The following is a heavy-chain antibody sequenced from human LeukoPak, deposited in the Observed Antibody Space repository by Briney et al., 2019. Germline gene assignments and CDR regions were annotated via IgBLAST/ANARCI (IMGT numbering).Heavy chain of an antibody. CDR2: IYTSGST. D-gene: IGHD2-2*02. V-gene: IGHV4-61*02. J-gene: IGHJ5*02. CDR1: GGSISSGSYY. CDR3: ASQTLYDTLSGFDP. Sequence: PSQTLSLTCTVSGGSISSGSYYWSWIRQPAGKGLEWIGRIYTSGSTNYNPSLKSRVTISVDTSKNQFSLKLSSVTAADTAVYYCASQTLYDTLSGFDPWGQGTLVTVSS.